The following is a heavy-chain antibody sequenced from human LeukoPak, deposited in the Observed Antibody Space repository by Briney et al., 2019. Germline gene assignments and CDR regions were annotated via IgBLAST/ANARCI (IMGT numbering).Heavy chain of an antibody. CDR2: ISSNGGST. J-gene: IGHJ4*02. V-gene: IGHV3-64*01. CDR3: ARARVVITGIDY. Sequence: GGSPRLSCAASGFTFSSYAMHWVRRAPGKGLEYVSAISSNGGSTYYANSVKGRFTISRDNSKNTLYLQMGSLRAEDMAVYYCARARVVITGIDYWGQGTLVTVS. D-gene: IGHD3-22*01. CDR1: GFTFSSYA.